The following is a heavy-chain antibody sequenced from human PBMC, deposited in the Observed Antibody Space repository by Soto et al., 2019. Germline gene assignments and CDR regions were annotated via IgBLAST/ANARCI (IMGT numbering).Heavy chain of an antibody. D-gene: IGHD3-10*01. V-gene: IGHV3-23*01. J-gene: IGHJ4*02. CDR3: AKKVNSASGSQYFDY. CDR1: GFTFSSYS. CDR2: FRSSGDDGTT. Sequence: GGSLRLSCAASGFTFSSYSMSWVRQAPGKGLEWVSGFRSSGDDGTTYYADSVKGRFTISRDNSKNTLFLQMNSLRAEDTAIYYCAKKVNSASGSQYFDYSGQGTLVTVSS.